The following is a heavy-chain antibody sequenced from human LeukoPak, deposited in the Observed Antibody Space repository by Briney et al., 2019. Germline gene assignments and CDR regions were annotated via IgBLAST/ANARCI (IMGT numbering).Heavy chain of an antibody. V-gene: IGHV3-33*01. CDR1: GFTFSNYG. CDR2: LWYDGANK. J-gene: IGHJ4*02. CDR3: ARDPSGSWNDVGTFDS. Sequence: GGSPRLSCAASGFTFSNYGMHWVRQAPGKGLEWVALLWYDGANKNYADSVKGRFTISRDNSKNTVYLQMTSLRAEDTALYYCARDPSGSWNDVGTFDSWGQGTLVSVS. D-gene: IGHD1-1*01.